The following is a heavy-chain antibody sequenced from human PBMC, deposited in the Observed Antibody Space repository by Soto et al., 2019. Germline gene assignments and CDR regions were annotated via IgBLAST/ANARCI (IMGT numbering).Heavy chain of an antibody. Sequence: ASVKVSCKASGYTFTSYGISWVRQAPGLGLEWMGWISAYNGNTNYAQKLQGRVTMTTDTSTSTAYMELRSLRSDDTAVYYCARHFIAAAVNWFDPWGQGTLVTVSS. J-gene: IGHJ5*02. V-gene: IGHV1-18*01. CDR3: ARHFIAAAVNWFDP. CDR2: ISAYNGNT. D-gene: IGHD6-13*01. CDR1: GYTFTSYG.